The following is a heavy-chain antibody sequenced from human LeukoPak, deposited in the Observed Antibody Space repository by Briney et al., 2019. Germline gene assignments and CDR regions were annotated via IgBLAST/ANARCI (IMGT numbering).Heavy chain of an antibody. D-gene: IGHD6-19*01. CDR1: GFTFSSYA. V-gene: IGHV3-23*01. J-gene: IGHJ2*01. Sequence: PGGSLRLSCAASGFTFSSYAMSWVRQVPGKGLEWVSHISTSGGSTVYADSVKGRFTISRDNSKSTLYLQMNSLRAEDTAVYYCAKDGPSVTGTGWYFDLWGRGTLVAVSS. CDR2: ISTSGGST. CDR3: AKDGPSVTGTGWYFDL.